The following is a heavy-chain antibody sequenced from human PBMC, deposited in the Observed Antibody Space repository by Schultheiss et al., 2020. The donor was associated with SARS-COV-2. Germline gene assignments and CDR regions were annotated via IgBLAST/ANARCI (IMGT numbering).Heavy chain of an antibody. CDR2: IYYSGST. D-gene: IGHD5-18*01. V-gene: IGHV4-61*01. CDR1: GGSVSNYNYY. CDR3: AGLSRYSYGLSYYYGMDV. J-gene: IGHJ6*02. Sequence: SETLSLTCTVSGGSVSNYNYYWSWIRQPPGKGLEWIGYIYYSGSTNYNPSLKSRVTMSVDTSKNQFSLKLSSVTAADTAVYYCAGLSRYSYGLSYYYGMDVWGQGTTVTVSS.